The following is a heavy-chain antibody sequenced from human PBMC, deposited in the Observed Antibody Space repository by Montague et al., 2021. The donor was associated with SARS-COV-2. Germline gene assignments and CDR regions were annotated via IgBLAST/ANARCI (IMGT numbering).Heavy chain of an antibody. V-gene: IGHV6-1*01. CDR2: PQHGKKKFD. D-gene: IGHD3-16*01. CDR1: GDSVVEHRGR. Sequence: CAISGDSVVEHRGRSEEHTSELQSRPNFVGRPQHGKKKFDHYEVSMKGRISIKADTSKSQLSLQLDSVTPEDTAVYYCARGDGLGPYTGYAFDIWGQGTLVTVAS. CDR3: ARGDGLGPYTGYAFDI. J-gene: IGHJ3*02.